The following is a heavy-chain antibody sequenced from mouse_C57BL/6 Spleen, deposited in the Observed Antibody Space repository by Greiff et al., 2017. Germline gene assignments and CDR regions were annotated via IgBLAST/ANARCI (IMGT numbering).Heavy chain of an antibody. CDR2: IRLKSDNYAA. Sequence: EVKLVESGGGLVQPGGSMKLSCVASGFTFSNYWMNWVRQSPEKGLEWVAQIRLKSDNYAAHYAESGKGRFTISRDDSKSSVYLQMNNLRAEDTGIYYCTEGVPSSMDDWGQGTSVTVSS. D-gene: IGHD2-14*01. V-gene: IGHV6-3*01. J-gene: IGHJ4*01. CDR1: GFTFSNYW. CDR3: TEGVPSSMDD.